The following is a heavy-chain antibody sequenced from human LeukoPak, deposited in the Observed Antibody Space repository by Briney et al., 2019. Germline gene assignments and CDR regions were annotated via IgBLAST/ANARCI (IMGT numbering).Heavy chain of an antibody. CDR2: MNPNSGNT. J-gene: IGHJ3*02. CDR3: ARRHGYNSASAFDI. V-gene: IGHV1-8*01. Sequence: ASVKVSCKASGYTFTSYDINWVRQATGQGLEWMGWMNPNSGNTGYAQKFQGRVTMTRNTSISTAYMELSSLRSEDTAVYYCARRHGYNSASAFDIWGQGTMVTVSS. CDR1: GYTFTSYD. D-gene: IGHD5-24*01.